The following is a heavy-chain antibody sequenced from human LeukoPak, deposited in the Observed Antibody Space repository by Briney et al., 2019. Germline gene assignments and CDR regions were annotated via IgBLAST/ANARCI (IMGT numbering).Heavy chain of an antibody. D-gene: IGHD3-3*01. J-gene: IGHJ6*03. CDR1: GYTFTSYY. CDR3: ARVPAGDYDFWSGSLYYYYYMDV. V-gene: IGHV1-46*01. Sequence: ASVKVSCKASGYTFTSYYMHWVRQAPGQGLEWMGIINPSGGSTSYAQKFQGRVTMTRDMSTSTVYMELSSLRSDDTAVYYCARVPAGDYDFWSGSLYYYYYMDVWGKGTTVTVSS. CDR2: INPSGGST.